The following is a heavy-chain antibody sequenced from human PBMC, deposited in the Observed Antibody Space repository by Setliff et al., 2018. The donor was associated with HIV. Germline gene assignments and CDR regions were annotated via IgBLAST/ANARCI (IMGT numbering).Heavy chain of an antibody. CDR2: IQPDGSEK. CDR3: ANMQWAANAWYSFDY. D-gene: IGHD6-19*01. V-gene: IGHV3-7*03. CDR1: GFTFSYYW. J-gene: IGHJ4*02. Sequence: GGSLRLSCAASGFTFSYYWMSRVRQTPGKGLEWVANIQPDGSEKYYVDSVKGRFTISRDNAKNSLYLQMNSLRAEDTAVYYCANMQWAANAWYSFDYWGQGALVTVSS.